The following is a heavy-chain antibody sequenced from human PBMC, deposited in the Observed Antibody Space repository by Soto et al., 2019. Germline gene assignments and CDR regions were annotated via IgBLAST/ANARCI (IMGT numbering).Heavy chain of an antibody. CDR3: ARVRAMNYFDY. Sequence: LRLSCAASGFTFSSYAMHWVRQAPGKGLEWVAVISYDGSNKYYADSVKGRFTISRGNSKNTLYLQMDSLRAEDTAVYYCARVRAMNYFDYWGQGALVTVSS. D-gene: IGHD2-2*01. J-gene: IGHJ4*02. CDR1: GFTFSSYA. CDR2: ISYDGSNK. V-gene: IGHV3-30-3*01.